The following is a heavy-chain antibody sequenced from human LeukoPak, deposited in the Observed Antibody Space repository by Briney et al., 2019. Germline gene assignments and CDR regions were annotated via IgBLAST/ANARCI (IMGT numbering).Heavy chain of an antibody. J-gene: IGHJ4*02. V-gene: IGHV4-59*01. CDR2: IYYSGST. CDR3: ARSRDGYNQNTPLYY. Sequence: KPSETLSLTCTVSGGYISSYYWSWIRQPPGKGLEWIGYIYYSGSTNYNPSLKSRVTMSVDTSKNHFSLKLSSVTAADTAVYYCARSRDGYNQNTPLYYWGQGTLVTVSS. D-gene: IGHD5-24*01. CDR1: GGYISSYY.